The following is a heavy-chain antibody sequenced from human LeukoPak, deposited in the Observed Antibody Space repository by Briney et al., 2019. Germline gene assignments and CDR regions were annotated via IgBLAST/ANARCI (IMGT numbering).Heavy chain of an antibody. D-gene: IGHD6-6*01. CDR3: ARDRATAARPFNYFDY. Sequence: GGSLRLSCAASGFTFSSYWMHWVRQAPGKGLVWVSRINSDGSSTSYADSVKGRFTISRDNAKNTLYLQMNSLRAEDTAVYYCARDRATAARPFNYFDYWGQGTLVTVSS. J-gene: IGHJ4*02. CDR2: INSDGSST. V-gene: IGHV3-74*01. CDR1: GFTFSSYW.